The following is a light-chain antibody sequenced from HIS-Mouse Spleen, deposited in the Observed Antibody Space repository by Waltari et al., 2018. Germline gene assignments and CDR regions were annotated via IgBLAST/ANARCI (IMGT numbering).Light chain of an antibody. CDR2: KDS. V-gene: IGLV3-25*03. CDR1: AMPKPY. CDR3: QSADSSGTGWV. Sequence: SYELTQPPSVSVSRGQTGRITCSGDAMPKPYAYGYQQKPGQAPVLVIYKDSERPSGIPERFSGSSSGTTVTLTISGVQAEDEADYYCQSADSSGTGWVFGGGTKLTVL. J-gene: IGLJ3*02.